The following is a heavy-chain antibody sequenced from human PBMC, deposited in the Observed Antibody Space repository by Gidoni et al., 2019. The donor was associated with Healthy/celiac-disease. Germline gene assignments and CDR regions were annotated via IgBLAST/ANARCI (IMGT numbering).Heavy chain of an antibody. CDR3: ATSVRFLEWLLNYFDY. J-gene: IGHJ4*02. D-gene: IGHD3-3*01. CDR1: GYTLTELS. Sequence: QVQLVQSGAEVKTPGASVKVSCKVSGYTLTELSMHWVRQAPGKGLEWMGGFDPEDGETIYAQKFQGRVTMTEDTSTDTAYMELSSLRSEDTAVYYCATSVRFLEWLLNYFDYWGQGTLVTVSS. CDR2: FDPEDGET. V-gene: IGHV1-24*01.